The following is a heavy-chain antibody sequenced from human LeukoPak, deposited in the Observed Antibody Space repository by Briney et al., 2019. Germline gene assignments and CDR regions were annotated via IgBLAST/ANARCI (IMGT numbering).Heavy chain of an antibody. Sequence: SETLSLTCTVSGGSISSYYWSWIRQPPGKGLEWIGYIYYSGSTNYNPSLKSRVTISVDTSKNRFSLKLSSVTAADTAVYYCARNGAVVTADYYYYYGMDVWGQGTTVTVSS. J-gene: IGHJ6*02. CDR2: IYYSGST. CDR3: ARNGAVVTADYYYYYGMDV. D-gene: IGHD2-21*02. CDR1: GGSISSYY. V-gene: IGHV4-59*01.